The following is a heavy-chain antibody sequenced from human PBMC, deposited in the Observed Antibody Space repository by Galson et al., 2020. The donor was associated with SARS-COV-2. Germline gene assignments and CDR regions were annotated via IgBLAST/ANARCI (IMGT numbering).Heavy chain of an antibody. D-gene: IGHD5-12*01. CDR1: GFTFSSYA. J-gene: IGHJ4*02. Sequence: TGGSLRLSCAASGFTFSSYAMNWVRQAPGKGLEYVSGISSNGGSTYYANSVKGRFTISRDKSKNTLYLQMGSLRAEDMAVYFCARGSCSGYFCPFDYWGQGTLVTVST. CDR3: ARGSCSGYFCPFDY. V-gene: IGHV3-64*01. CDR2: ISSNGGST.